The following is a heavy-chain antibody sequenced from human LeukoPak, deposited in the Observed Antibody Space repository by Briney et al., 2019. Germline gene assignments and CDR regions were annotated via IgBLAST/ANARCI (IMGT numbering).Heavy chain of an antibody. CDR1: GFTFSSYW. CDR2: INHNGNVN. D-gene: IGHD3-16*01. V-gene: IGHV3-7*03. CDR3: ARGGGLDV. Sequence: GGSLRLSCAASGFTFSSYWMNWARQAPGKGLVWVASINHNGNVNYYVDSVKGRFTISRDNAKNSLYLQMSNLRAEDTAVYFCARGGGLDVWGQGATVTVSS. J-gene: IGHJ6*02.